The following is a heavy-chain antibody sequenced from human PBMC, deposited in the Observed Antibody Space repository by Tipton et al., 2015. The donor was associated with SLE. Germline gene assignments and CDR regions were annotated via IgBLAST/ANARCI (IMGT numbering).Heavy chain of an antibody. Sequence: QSGAEVKKPGASVKVSCMASGYTFTSYYMHWVRQAPGQGLEWMGIINPSGGSTSYAQKFQGRVTMTRDTSTSTVYMELSSLRSEDTAVYYCARDCSSTSCYRSLDYWGQGTLVTVSS. D-gene: IGHD2-2*01. V-gene: IGHV1-46*01. CDR2: INPSGGST. J-gene: IGHJ4*02. CDR1: GYTFTSYY. CDR3: ARDCSSTSCYRSLDY.